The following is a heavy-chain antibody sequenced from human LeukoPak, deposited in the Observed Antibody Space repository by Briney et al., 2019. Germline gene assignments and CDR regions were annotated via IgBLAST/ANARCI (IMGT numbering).Heavy chain of an antibody. V-gene: IGHV1-2*06. D-gene: IGHD3-22*01. CDR2: INPNSGGT. Sequence: GASVKVCCKASGYTFTAYYMHWVRQAPGQGLEWMGRINPNSGGTNYAQKFQGRVTITTDESTSTAYMELSSLRSEDTAVYYCARSHDSSGFAFDIWGQGTMVTVSS. CDR1: GYTFTAYY. J-gene: IGHJ3*02. CDR3: ARSHDSSGFAFDI.